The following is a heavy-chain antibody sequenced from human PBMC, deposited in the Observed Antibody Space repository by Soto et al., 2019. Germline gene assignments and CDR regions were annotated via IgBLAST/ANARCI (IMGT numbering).Heavy chain of an antibody. CDR1: GYTFTDYL. V-gene: IGHV5-51*01. CDR2: IYHGGYYT. J-gene: IGHJ6*02. CDR3: ARHISNFRYYYYAMDV. Sequence: GGALNISYTGAGYTFTDYLIGWVRALPEKGLEWVGIIYHGGYYTRYSPSLHSHATITNDKSTTTANPQWNTPKASDTAMYDYARHISNFRYYYYAMDVWGQGTTVTVSS. D-gene: IGHD4-4*01.